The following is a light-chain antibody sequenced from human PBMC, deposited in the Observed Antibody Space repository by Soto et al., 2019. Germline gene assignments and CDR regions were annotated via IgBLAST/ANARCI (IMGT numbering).Light chain of an antibody. CDR1: QSISTY. CDR3: QQRTDWLLT. V-gene: IGKV3-11*01. J-gene: IGKJ4*01. CDR2: DAS. Sequence: EIVLTQSPATLSLSPGERATLSCWASQSISTYLAWYQQKPGQAPRLLIYDASNRATGIPARFSASGSGTDFTLTISSLEPEDFAVYYCQQRTDWLLTFGGGTRVEVK.